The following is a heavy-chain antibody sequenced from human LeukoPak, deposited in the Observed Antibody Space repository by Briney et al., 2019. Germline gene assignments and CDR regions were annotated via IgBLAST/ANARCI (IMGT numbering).Heavy chain of an antibody. D-gene: IGHD1-14*01. Sequence: PGGSLRLSCAASGFTFDDYAMHWVRQAPGKGLEWVSGLSWDSGDIGYADSVKGRFTISRDNAKNSLYLQMNSLRAEDTALYYCARATGGNNPASWDYWGQGTLVTVSS. CDR3: ARATGGNNPASWDY. V-gene: IGHV3-9*01. CDR1: GFTFDDYA. CDR2: LSWDSGDI. J-gene: IGHJ4*02.